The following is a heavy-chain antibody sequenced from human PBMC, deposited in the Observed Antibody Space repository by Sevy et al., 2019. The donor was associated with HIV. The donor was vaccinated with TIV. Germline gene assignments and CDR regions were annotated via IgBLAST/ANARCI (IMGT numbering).Heavy chain of an antibody. Sequence: GGSLRLSCVASEFIFNDAWMHWVRQPPGKGLEWVGRIKSNIDGAAIDYAAPVKGRFTISRDDSKNTVFLQMNSLKSEDTAVYFCTTKGRDCGGIGCQISWGQGTQVTVSS. CDR2: IKSNIDGAAI. V-gene: IGHV3-15*01. CDR3: TTKGRDCGGIGCQIS. D-gene: IGHD2-21*01. J-gene: IGHJ5*02. CDR1: EFIFNDAW.